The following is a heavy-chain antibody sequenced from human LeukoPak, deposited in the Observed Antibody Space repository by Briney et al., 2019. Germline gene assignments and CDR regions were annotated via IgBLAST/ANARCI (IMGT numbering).Heavy chain of an antibody. V-gene: IGHV3-21*01. Sequence: GGSLRLSCGASGFTFSTYSMNWVRQAPGKGLEWVSSISTSSSYIYYADSVKGRFTISRDNAKNSLYLQMNSLRAEDTAVYYCARDGSAIAAAGTVDYWGQGTLVTVSS. D-gene: IGHD6-13*01. CDR3: ARDGSAIAAAGTVDY. J-gene: IGHJ4*02. CDR2: ISTSSSYI. CDR1: GFTFSTYS.